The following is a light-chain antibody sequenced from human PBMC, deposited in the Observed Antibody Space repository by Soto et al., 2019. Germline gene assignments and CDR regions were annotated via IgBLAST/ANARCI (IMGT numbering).Light chain of an antibody. J-gene: IGLJ3*02. CDR3: SSYTRTTTVVV. CDR2: QVY. Sequence: QSVLTQPASVSGSLGQWITISCTGTSSDVGGYNYVSWYQHHPGKAPKLIIYQVYSRPSGVSNRFSGSKFGNTASLTISGLQAEDEADYYCSSYTRTTTVVVFGGGTKVTVL. V-gene: IGLV2-14*01. CDR1: SSDVGGYNY.